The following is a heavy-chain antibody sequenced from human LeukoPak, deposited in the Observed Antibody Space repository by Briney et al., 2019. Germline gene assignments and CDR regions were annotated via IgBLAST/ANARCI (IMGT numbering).Heavy chain of an antibody. D-gene: IGHD3-22*01. V-gene: IGHV1-18*01. CDR1: GYTFTSYG. J-gene: IGHJ4*02. CDR3: VGLGYYYDSSGYRCFDY. CDR2: ISAYNGNT. Sequence: ASVKVSCKASGYTFTSYGISWVRQAPGQGLEWMGWISAYNGNTNYAQKLQGRVTMTTDTSTSTAYMELRSLRSDDTAVYYCVGLGYYYDSSGYRCFDYWGQGTLVTVSS.